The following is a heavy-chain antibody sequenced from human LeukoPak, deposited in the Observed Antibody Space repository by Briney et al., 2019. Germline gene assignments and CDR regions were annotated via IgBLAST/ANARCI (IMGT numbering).Heavy chain of an antibody. CDR3: ARATVPLEYSSSSHFYYYYMDV. V-gene: IGHV3-53*01. CDR2: IYGGGST. D-gene: IGHD6-6*01. J-gene: IGHJ6*03. CDR1: GFTVSSDY. Sequence: GGSLRLSCAASGFTVSSDYMSWVRQVPGKGLEWVSIIYGGGSTYYADSVKGRFTISRDNSKNTLYLQMNSLRGEDTAVYYCARATVPLEYSSSSHFYYYYMDVWGKGTTVAVSS.